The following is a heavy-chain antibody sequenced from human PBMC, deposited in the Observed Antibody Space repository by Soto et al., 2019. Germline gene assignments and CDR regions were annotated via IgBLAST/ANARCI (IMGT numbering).Heavy chain of an antibody. CDR2: ISYDGSNK. CDR3: ARALQYYYDSSGYYYDV. CDR1: GFTFSSYA. V-gene: IGHV3-30-3*01. D-gene: IGHD3-22*01. J-gene: IGHJ6*02. Sequence: GGSLRLSCAASGFTFSSYAMHWVRQAPGKGLEWVAVISYDGSNKYYADSVKGRFTISRDNSKNTLYLQMNSLRAEDTALYYCARALQYYYDSSGYYYDVWGQGTTVTVSS.